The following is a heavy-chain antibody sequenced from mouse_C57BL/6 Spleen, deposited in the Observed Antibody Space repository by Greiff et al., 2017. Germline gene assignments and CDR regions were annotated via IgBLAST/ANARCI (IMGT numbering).Heavy chain of an antibody. CDR2: IDPSDSYT. J-gene: IGHJ2*01. V-gene: IGHV1-69*01. D-gene: IGHD2-3*01. CDR3: ARGYDGDFDD. CDR1: GYTFTSYW. Sequence: QVQLQQPGAELVMPGASVKLSCKASGYTFTSYWMHWVKQRPGQGLEWIGEIDPSDSYTNYNQKFKGKSTLTVDKSSSTAYMQLSSLTSEDSAVYFCARGYDGDFDDWGQGTTLTVSS.